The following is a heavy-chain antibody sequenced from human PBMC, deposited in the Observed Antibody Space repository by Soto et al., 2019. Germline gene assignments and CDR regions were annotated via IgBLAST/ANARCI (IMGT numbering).Heavy chain of an antibody. D-gene: IGHD3-10*01. CDR1: GGSISSDTYY. Sequence: QLQVQESGPGLVKASETLSLTCSVSGGSISSDTYYWVWVRQPPGKGLEWIGSIKYNGHTYYTPFLKSRVDMSVDTSLNQFLLHLTSGTAADSAVYFCARQRAWHGEWAFDIWGQGTRVTVSS. J-gene: IGHJ3*02. CDR2: IKYNGHT. CDR3: ARQRAWHGEWAFDI. V-gene: IGHV4-39*01.